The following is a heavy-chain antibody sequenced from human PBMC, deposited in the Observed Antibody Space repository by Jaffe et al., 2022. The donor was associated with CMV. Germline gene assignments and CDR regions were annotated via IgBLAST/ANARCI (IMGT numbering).Heavy chain of an antibody. D-gene: IGHD6-13*01. CDR1: GGSISSSSYY. CDR3: ARHREGSSWPYYYYYMDV. CDR2: IYYSGST. Sequence: QLQLQESGPGLVKPSETLSLTCTVSGGSISSSSYYWGWIRQPPGKGLEWIGSIYYSGSTYYNPSLKSRVTISVDTSKNQFSLKLSSVTAADTAVYYCARHREGSSWPYYYYYMDVWGKGTTVTVSS. V-gene: IGHV4-39*01. J-gene: IGHJ6*03.